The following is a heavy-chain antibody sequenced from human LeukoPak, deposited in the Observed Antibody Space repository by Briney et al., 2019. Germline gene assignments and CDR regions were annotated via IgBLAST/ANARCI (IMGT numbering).Heavy chain of an antibody. CDR1: GYTFTSYG. CDR2: ISAYNGNT. D-gene: IGHD3-10*01. Sequence: ASVKVSCKASGYTFTSYGISWVRQAPGQGLEWMGWISAYNGNTNYAQKLQGRVTMTTDTSTSTAYMELRSLRSDDTAVYYCARELRITMVRGVIIKGRSFDYWGQGTLVTASS. CDR3: ARELRITMVRGVIIKGRSFDY. V-gene: IGHV1-18*01. J-gene: IGHJ4*02.